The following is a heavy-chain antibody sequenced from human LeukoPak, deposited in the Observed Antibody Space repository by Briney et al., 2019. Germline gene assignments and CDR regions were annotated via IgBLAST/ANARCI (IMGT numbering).Heavy chain of an antibody. CDR2: ISAYNGNT. CDR1: GYTFTSYG. Sequence: ASVKVSCKASGYTFTSYGISWVRQAPGQGLEWMGWISAYNGNTNYAQKLQGWVTMTRDTSISTAYMELSRLRSDDTAVYYCARGHRYDSSGYLPHDAFDIWGQGTMVTVSS. CDR3: ARGHRYDSSGYLPHDAFDI. D-gene: IGHD3-22*01. J-gene: IGHJ3*02. V-gene: IGHV1-18*01.